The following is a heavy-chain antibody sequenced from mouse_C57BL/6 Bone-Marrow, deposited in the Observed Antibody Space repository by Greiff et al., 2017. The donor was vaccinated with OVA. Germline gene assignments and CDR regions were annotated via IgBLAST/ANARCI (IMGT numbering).Heavy chain of an antibody. CDR1: GFTFSDYG. V-gene: IGHV5-17*01. D-gene: IGHD2-2*01. J-gene: IGHJ1*03. Sequence: EVHLVESGGGLVKPGGSLKLSCAASGFTFSDYGMHWVRQAPEKGLEWVAYISSGSSTIYYADTVKGRFTISRDNAKNTLFLQMTSLRSEDTAMYYGAGGEVWLRRDWYFEVWGTGTTVTVTS. CDR3: AGGEVWLRRDWYFEV. CDR2: ISSGSSTI.